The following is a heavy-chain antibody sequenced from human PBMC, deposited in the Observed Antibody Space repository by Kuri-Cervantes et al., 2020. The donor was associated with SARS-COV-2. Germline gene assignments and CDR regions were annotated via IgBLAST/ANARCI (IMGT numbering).Heavy chain of an antibody. Sequence: GESLKISCAASNFTFSTYAMHWIRQAPGKGLEWVAVISYDGSKEHYAESVRGRFTISRDNSKRTVYLQMNSLRAEDAAVYYCARDAHHTVTTFIDYWGQGTLVTVSS. CDR3: ARDAHHTVTTFIDY. CDR1: NFTFSTYA. CDR2: ISYDGSKE. D-gene: IGHD4-17*01. V-gene: IGHV3-30*07. J-gene: IGHJ4*02.